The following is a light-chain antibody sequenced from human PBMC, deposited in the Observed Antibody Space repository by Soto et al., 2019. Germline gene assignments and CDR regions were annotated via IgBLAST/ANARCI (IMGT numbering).Light chain of an antibody. CDR1: HRIRSNY. Sequence: EIVLTQSPGTLSLSPGERATLSCRASHRIRSNYLAWYQQRPGQAPRLLIYGTYTRANDIPDSFSGSGSGTDFTLTISRLEREDFAEYDCQQYETTTTGTFGQGTKLEIK. V-gene: IGKV3-20*01. CDR2: GTY. CDR3: QQYETTTTGT. J-gene: IGKJ2*01.